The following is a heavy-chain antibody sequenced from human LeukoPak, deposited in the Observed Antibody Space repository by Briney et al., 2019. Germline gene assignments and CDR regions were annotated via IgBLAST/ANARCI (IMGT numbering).Heavy chain of an antibody. CDR3: ARGHYDFWSGYSLYYFDY. Sequence: ASVKVSCKASGYTFTSYGISWVRQAPGQGLEWMGWISAYNGNTNYAQKLQGRVTVTTDTSTSTAYMELRSLRSDDTAVYYCARGHYDFWSGYSLYYFDYWGQGTLVTVSS. D-gene: IGHD3-3*01. J-gene: IGHJ4*02. CDR2: ISAYNGNT. V-gene: IGHV1-18*01. CDR1: GYTFTSYG.